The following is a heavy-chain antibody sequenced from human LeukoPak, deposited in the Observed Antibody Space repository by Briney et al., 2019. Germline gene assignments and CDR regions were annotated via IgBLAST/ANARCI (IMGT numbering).Heavy chain of an antibody. CDR1: GFSFSSYW. CDR3: ARDTRGESDY. Sequence: GGSLRLSCAASGFSFSSYWMSWVRQAPGKGLEWVANIKQDGSEKYHVDSVKGRFTISRDNAKNSLYLQMNSLRAEDTAMYYCARDTRGESDYWGHGTLVTVSS. CDR2: IKQDGSEK. J-gene: IGHJ4*01. V-gene: IGHV3-7*01. D-gene: IGHD2-2*01.